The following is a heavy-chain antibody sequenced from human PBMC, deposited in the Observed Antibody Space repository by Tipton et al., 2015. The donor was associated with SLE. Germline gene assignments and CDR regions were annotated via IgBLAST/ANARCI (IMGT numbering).Heavy chain of an antibody. D-gene: IGHD3-3*01. Sequence: TLSLTCTVSGGSISSYYWNWIRQSPGKGLEWIGYIYYSGSTNYNPSLKSRVTIPVDRSKKQLSLRLTSVTAADTAVYYCAKGRVGVVESWGQGTLVTVSS. CDR2: IYYSGST. V-gene: IGHV4-59*01. CDR1: GGSISSYY. J-gene: IGHJ4*02. CDR3: AKGRVGVVES.